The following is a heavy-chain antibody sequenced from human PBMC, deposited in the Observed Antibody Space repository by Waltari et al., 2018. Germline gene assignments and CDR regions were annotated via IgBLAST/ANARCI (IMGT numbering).Heavy chain of an antibody. CDR1: GFTFSVYA. CDR2: FGGSGTDH. J-gene: IGHJ4*02. V-gene: IGHV3-23*01. Sequence: EVQLLESGGGLIQPGWSLRLSCAASGFTFSVYAMGWVRQAPGGGGVRGVVLDGCQGFGGSGTDHNSADAVKGRVTISSDNSKNRLYLRMSSLRADDTAVYYCAKEIVVVPGNINYFDYWGQGTLVTVSS. CDR3: AKEIVVVPGNINYFDY. D-gene: IGHD2-2*01.